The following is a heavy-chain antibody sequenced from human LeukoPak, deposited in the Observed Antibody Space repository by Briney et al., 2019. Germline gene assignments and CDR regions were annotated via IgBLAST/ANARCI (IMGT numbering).Heavy chain of an antibody. Sequence: GGSLRLSCAASGFTFSDYYMSWIRQAPGKGLEWVSYISSSGSTIYYADSVKGRFTISRDNAKNSLYLQMNSLRAEDTAVYYCARDIKPRYYYDSSGYYLGYFDYWGQGTLVTVSS. J-gene: IGHJ4*02. CDR3: ARDIKPRYYYDSSGYYLGYFDY. D-gene: IGHD3-22*01. CDR2: ISSSGSTI. CDR1: GFTFSDYY. V-gene: IGHV3-11*01.